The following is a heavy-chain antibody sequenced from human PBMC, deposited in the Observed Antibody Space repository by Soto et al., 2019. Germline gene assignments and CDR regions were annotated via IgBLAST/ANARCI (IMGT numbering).Heavy chain of an antibody. V-gene: IGHV4-30-4*01. CDR2: IYYSGST. CDR1: GGSISSGDYY. CDR3: ASQLNWGIV. D-gene: IGHD7-27*01. Sequence: QVQLQESGPGLVKPSQTLSLTCTVSGGSISSGDYYWSWIRQPPGKGLEWIGYIYYSGSTYYNPSAXXRXTXXVDTSKYQFSLKLSSVTAADTAVYYCASQLNWGIVWGQGTLVTVSS. J-gene: IGHJ4*02.